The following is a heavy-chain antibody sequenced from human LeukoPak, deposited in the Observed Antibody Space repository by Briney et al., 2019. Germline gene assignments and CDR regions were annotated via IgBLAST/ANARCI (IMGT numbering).Heavy chain of an antibody. D-gene: IGHD5-18*01. CDR3: NTAMVSGVDY. J-gene: IGHJ4*02. Sequence: PGGSLRLSCAASGFTLSSYGMHWVRQAPGKGLEWVAFIRYDGSNKYYADSVKGRFTISRDNSKNTLYLQMNSLRAEDTAVYYCNTAMVSGVDYWGQGTLVTVSS. CDR2: IRYDGSNK. V-gene: IGHV3-30*02. CDR1: GFTLSSYG.